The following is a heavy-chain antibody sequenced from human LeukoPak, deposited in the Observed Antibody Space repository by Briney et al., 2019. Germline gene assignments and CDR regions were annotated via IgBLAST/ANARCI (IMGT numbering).Heavy chain of an antibody. CDR1: GYTFTSYG. CDR3: AREGSRFYAFDI. Sequence: ASVKVSCKASGYTFTSYGITWVRQAPGQGLEWMGRISPYNGNTNYAQKLQGRVTLTTDTSTSTAYMELRSLRSDDTAVYYCAREGSRFYAFDIWGQGTMVTISS. D-gene: IGHD3-3*01. CDR2: ISPYNGNT. J-gene: IGHJ3*02. V-gene: IGHV1-18*01.